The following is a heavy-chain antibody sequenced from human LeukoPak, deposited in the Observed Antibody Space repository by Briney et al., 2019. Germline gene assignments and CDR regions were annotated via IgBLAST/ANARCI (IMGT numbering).Heavy chain of an antibody. D-gene: IGHD2-15*01. CDR1: GYTFTGYY. Sequence: ASVKVSCKAYGYTFTGYYIHWVRQAPGQGLEWLGWMDPNNGGTNYAQKFQGRVTMTRATSISTAYMELSRLTSDDTAVYYCANSDLDYCSGGSCYGPVDYWGQGTLVTVSS. J-gene: IGHJ4*02. V-gene: IGHV1-2*02. CDR2: MDPNNGGT. CDR3: ANSDLDYCSGGSCYGPVDY.